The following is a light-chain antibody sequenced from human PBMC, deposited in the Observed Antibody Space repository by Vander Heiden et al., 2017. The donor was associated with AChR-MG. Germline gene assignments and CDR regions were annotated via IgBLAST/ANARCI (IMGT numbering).Light chain of an antibody. CDR1: SSNIGTNT. Sequence: QSVLTQPPSASGTPGQRVTISCSGGSSNIGTNTVSWYRQVPGTAPKLLIYSDNQRPSGVPDRFFGSKSGTSASLAISGLQSDDEADYYCAACDDSLDGDVVFGGGTYLTVL. V-gene: IGLV1-44*01. J-gene: IGLJ2*01. CDR2: SDN. CDR3: AACDDSLDGDVV.